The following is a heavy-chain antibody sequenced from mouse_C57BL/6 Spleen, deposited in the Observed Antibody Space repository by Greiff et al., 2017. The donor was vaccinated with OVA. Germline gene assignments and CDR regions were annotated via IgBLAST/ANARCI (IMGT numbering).Heavy chain of an antibody. CDR2: IHPTSGST. D-gene: IGHD3-2*02. Sequence: QVQLQQSGAELVKPGASVKLSCKASGYTFTSYWMHWVKQRPGQGLEWIGMIHPTSGSTTYNEKFKSKATLTVDKSSSTAYMPLSSLTSEDSSFYSCAIESSGYGYWGQGTTLTVSA. CDR3: AIESSGYGY. J-gene: IGHJ2*01. V-gene: IGHV1-64*01. CDR1: GYTFTSYW.